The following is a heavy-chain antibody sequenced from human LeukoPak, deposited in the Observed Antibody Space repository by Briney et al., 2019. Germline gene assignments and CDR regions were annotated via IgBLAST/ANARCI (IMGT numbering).Heavy chain of an antibody. CDR3: ARLGYCSGGSCYPGAFDI. CDR2: IYSGGST. Sequence: GGSLRLSCAASGFTVSSNYMSCVRQAPGKGLEWVSVIYSGGSTYYADSVKGRFTISRDNSKNTLYLQMNSLRAEDTAVYYCARLGYCSGGSCYPGAFDIWGQGTMVTVSS. V-gene: IGHV3-53*01. D-gene: IGHD2-15*01. J-gene: IGHJ3*02. CDR1: GFTVSSNY.